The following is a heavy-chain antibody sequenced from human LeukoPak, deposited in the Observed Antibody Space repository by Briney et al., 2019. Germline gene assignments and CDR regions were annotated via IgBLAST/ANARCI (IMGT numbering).Heavy chain of an antibody. CDR2: ISGSGGNT. D-gene: IGHD6-13*01. CDR1: GFTFSSYD. J-gene: IGHJ4*02. Sequence: GESLKISCAASGFTFSSYDMSWVRQGPGEGLAWVSTISGSGGNTYYADSVKGRFTISRDNSKNTLYLQMNSLRAEDTAVYYCAKRGYTSSWTAFDYWGQGTLVTVSS. V-gene: IGHV3-23*01. CDR3: AKRGYTSSWTAFDY.